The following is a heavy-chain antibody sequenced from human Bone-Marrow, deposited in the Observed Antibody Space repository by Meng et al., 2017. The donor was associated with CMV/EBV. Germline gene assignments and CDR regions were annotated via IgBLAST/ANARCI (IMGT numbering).Heavy chain of an antibody. J-gene: IGHJ6*02. CDR2: INPSGGST. V-gene: IGHV1-46*01. CDR3: AREGGAYSSSPGPYYYYGMDV. CDR1: GYTFTSYY. D-gene: IGHD6-6*01. Sequence: ASVKVSCKASGYTFTSYYMHWVRQAPGQGLEWMGIINPSGGSTSYAQKFQGRVTMTRDTSTSTVYMELSSLRSEDTAVYYCAREGGAYSSSPGPYYYYGMDVWGQGTTVTVSS.